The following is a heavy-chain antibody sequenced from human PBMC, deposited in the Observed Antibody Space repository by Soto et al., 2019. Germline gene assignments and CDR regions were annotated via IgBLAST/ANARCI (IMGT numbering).Heavy chain of an antibody. CDR2: FDPEDGET. CDR3: ATQRDSSGCGSYFDY. CDR1: GYTLTELS. J-gene: IGHJ4*02. Sequence: ASVKVSCKVSGYTLTELSMHWVLQAPGKGLEWMGGFDPEDGETIYAQKFQGRVTMTEDTSTDTAYMELSSLRSEDTAVYYCATQRDSSGCGSYFDYWCQGTLVTVSS. D-gene: IGHD3-22*01. V-gene: IGHV1-24*01.